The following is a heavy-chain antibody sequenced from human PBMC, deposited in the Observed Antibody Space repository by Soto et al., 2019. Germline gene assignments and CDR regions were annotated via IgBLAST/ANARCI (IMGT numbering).Heavy chain of an antibody. J-gene: IGHJ4*02. D-gene: IGHD7-27*01. CDR2: IIPIFGTS. CDR3: ARSGLTDAFDY. Sequence: QVQLVQSGAEVKKPGSSVKVSCKASGGTFSNYGISWVRQAPGQGLEWMGGIIPIFGTSNYAQKFQGRLTITADESMTTAYMDLSSLRSEDTAVYYCARSGLTDAFDYWGQGTLVTVSS. V-gene: IGHV1-69*12. CDR1: GGTFSNYG.